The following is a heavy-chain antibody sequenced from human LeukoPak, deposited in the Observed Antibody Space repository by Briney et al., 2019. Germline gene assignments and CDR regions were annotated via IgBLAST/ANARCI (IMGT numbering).Heavy chain of an antibody. J-gene: IGHJ4*02. Sequence: GGSLRLSCAASGFTFDAYAMNWVRQAPGKGLEWLSYITSSSSNIYYADSVKGRFTISRDNAKNSLYLQRNSLRAEDTAVYYCAREGIIWGTYRYFDYWGQGTLVTVSS. CDR3: AREGIIWGTYRYFDY. CDR2: ITSSSSNI. D-gene: IGHD3-16*02. V-gene: IGHV3-48*01. CDR1: GFTFDAYA.